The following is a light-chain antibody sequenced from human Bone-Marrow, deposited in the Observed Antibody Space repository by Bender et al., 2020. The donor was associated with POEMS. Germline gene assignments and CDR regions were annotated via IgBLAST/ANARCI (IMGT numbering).Light chain of an antibody. CDR3: QAWDSSTLV. CDR1: KLGDKF. J-gene: IGLJ2*01. Sequence: SYELTQPPSVSVSPGQTASITCSGDKLGDKFATWYQQWPAQSPVLVLYQDSKRPSGIPERFSGSNSGNTATLTISGTQAMDEADYYCQAWDSSTLVFGGGTKLTVL. V-gene: IGLV3-1*01. CDR2: QDS.